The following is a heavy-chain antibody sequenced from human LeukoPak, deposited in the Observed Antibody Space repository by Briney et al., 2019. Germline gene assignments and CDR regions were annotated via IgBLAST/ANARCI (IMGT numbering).Heavy chain of an antibody. CDR3: AREDSGSYYNYYYFYMDV. V-gene: IGHV3-23*01. J-gene: IGHJ6*03. Sequence: GGSLRLSCAASGFTFSSYGMTWVRQASGKGLEWVSAITTTGSTYYADSVMGRFTISRDNSKNTLYLQLNSLSADDTAVYYCAREDSGSYYNYYYFYMDVWGKGTTVTISS. CDR2: ITTTGST. CDR1: GFTFSSYG. D-gene: IGHD3-10*01.